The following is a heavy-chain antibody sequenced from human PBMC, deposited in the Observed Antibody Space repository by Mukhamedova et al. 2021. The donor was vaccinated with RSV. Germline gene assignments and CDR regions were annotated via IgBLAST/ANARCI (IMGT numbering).Heavy chain of an antibody. CDR3: VRLLGDIVDY. Sequence: SYGMHWVRQAPGKGLEWVAFIRYDGSNKYYADSVKGRFTISRDNSKNTLYLQMNSLRAEDTAVYYCVRLLGDIVDYWGQGTLVT. CDR1: SYG. D-gene: IGHD2-21*02. V-gene: IGHV3-30*02. CDR2: IRYDGSNK. J-gene: IGHJ4*02.